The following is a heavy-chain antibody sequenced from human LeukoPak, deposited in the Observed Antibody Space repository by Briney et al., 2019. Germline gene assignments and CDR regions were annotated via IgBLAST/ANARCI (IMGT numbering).Heavy chain of an antibody. D-gene: IGHD2-15*01. CDR2: ISAYNGNT. CDR3: ARDCSGGSCYPDAFDI. Sequence: ASVKVSCKASGGTFSSYAISWVRQAPGQGLEWMGWISAYNGNTNYAQKLQGRVTMTTDTSTSTAYMELRSLRSDDTAVYYCARDCSGGSCYPDAFDIWGQGTMVTVSS. J-gene: IGHJ3*02. V-gene: IGHV1-18*01. CDR1: GGTFSSYA.